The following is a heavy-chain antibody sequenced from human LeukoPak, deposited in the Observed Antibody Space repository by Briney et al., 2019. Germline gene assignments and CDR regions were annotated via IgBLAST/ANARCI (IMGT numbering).Heavy chain of an antibody. CDR2: ISSSGSTI. J-gene: IGHJ4*02. CDR1: GFTFSDYY. D-gene: IGHD4-17*01. CDR3: ARSHSVTTSPFDY. Sequence: GGSLRLSCAASGFTFSDYYMSWIRQAPGKGLEWVLYISSSGSTIYYADSVKGRFTISRDNAKNSLYLQMNSLRAEDTAVYYCARSHSVTTSPFDYWGQGTLVTVSS. V-gene: IGHV3-11*04.